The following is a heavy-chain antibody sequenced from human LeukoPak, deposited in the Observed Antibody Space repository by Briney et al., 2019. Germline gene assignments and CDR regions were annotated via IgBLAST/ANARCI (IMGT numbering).Heavy chain of an antibody. CDR2: IYHSGST. CDR3: ARDVSPYYGSGSFPEN. Sequence: SETLSLTCAVSGGSISSGGYSWSWIRQPPGKGLEWIGYIYHSGSTYYNPSLKSRVTISVDRSKNQFSLKLSSVTAADTAVYYCARDVSPYYGSGSFPENWGQGTLVTVSS. V-gene: IGHV4-30-2*01. CDR1: GGSISSGGYS. J-gene: IGHJ1*01. D-gene: IGHD3-10*01.